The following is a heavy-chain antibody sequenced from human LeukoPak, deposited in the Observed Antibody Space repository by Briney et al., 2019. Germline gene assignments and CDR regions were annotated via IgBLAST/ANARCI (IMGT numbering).Heavy chain of an antibody. D-gene: IGHD6-6*01. CDR3: ARGTRGIAARPIDY. CDR1: GYTFTSYD. CDR2: MNPNSGNT. J-gene: IGHJ4*02. V-gene: IGHV1-8*03. Sequence: ASVKVSCKASGYTFTSYDINWVRQATGQGLEWMGWMNPNSGNTGYAQKFQGRVTITRNTSISTAYMELSSLRSEDTAVYYCARGTRGIAARPIDYWGQGTLVTVSS.